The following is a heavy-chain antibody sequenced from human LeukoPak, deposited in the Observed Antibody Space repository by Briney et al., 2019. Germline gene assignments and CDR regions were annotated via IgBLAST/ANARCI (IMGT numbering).Heavy chain of an antibody. J-gene: IGHJ4*02. CDR1: GFTFSSYA. V-gene: IGHV3-30-3*01. CDR2: ISYDGSNK. CDR3: ARDTTVTSFDY. D-gene: IGHD4-17*01. Sequence: PGGSLRLSCAASGFTFSSYAMHWVRRAPGKGLEWVAVISYDGSNKYYADSVKGRFTISRDNSKNTLYLQMNSLRAEDTAVYYCARDTTVTSFDYWGQGTLVTVSS.